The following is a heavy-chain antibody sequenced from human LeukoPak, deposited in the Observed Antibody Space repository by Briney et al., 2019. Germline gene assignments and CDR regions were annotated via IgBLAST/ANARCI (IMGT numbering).Heavy chain of an antibody. V-gene: IGHV3-23*01. CDR3: ARDRSGSYYSPT. CDR2: ISGSGGST. Sequence: GGSLRLSCAASGFTFSSYGMNWVRQAPGKGLEWVSGISGSGGSTYYADSVKGRFTISRDNSKNTLDLQMNSLRAEDTAVYYCARDRSGSYYSPTWGQGTLVTVSS. D-gene: IGHD1-26*01. CDR1: GFTFSSYG. J-gene: IGHJ5*02.